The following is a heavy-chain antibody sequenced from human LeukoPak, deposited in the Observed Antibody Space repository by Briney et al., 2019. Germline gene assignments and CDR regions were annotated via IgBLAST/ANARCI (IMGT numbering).Heavy chain of an antibody. J-gene: IGHJ3*02. CDR3: ARTHSPDSSGYFDAFDI. Sequence: PGGSLRLSCAASGFTFSSYSMNWVRQAPGKGLEWVSSISSSSYIYYADSVKGRFTISRDNAKNSLYLQMNSLRAEDTAVYYCARTHSPDSSGYFDAFDIWGQGTMVTVSS. CDR1: GFTFSSYS. CDR2: ISSSSYI. D-gene: IGHD3-22*01. V-gene: IGHV3-21*01.